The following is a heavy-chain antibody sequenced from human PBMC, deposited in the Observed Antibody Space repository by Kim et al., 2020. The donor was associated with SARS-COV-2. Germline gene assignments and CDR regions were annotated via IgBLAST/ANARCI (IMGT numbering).Heavy chain of an antibody. CDR1: GYTFTSYG. CDR3: ARSPLRIAAAGTIDY. CDR2: ISAYNGNT. Sequence: ASVKVSCKASGYTFTSYGISWVRQAPGQGLEWMGWISAYNGNTNYAQKLQGRVTMTTDTSTSTAYMELRSLRSDDTAVYYCARSPLRIAAAGTIDYWGQGTLVTVSS. D-gene: IGHD6-13*01. J-gene: IGHJ4*02. V-gene: IGHV1-18*01.